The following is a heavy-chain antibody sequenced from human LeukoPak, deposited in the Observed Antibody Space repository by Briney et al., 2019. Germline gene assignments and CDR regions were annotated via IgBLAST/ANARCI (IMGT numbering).Heavy chain of an antibody. CDR3: ARGRSGSYGFFDY. J-gene: IGHJ4*02. CDR2: IDSDGSRI. CDR1: GFTFSTSW. V-gene: IGHV3-74*03. Sequence: GGSLRLSCVPSGFTFSTSWMHWVRQAPGKGLVWVSRIDSDGSRITYADSVKGRFTISRDNAKNTVYLQMNSLRAEDTAVYYCARGRSGSYGFFDYWSLGNLVTVSS. D-gene: IGHD3-10*01.